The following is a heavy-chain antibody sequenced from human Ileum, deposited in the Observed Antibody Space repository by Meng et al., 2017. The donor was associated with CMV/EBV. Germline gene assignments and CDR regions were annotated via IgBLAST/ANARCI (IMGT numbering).Heavy chain of an antibody. CDR1: GGSFSSSKW. D-gene: IGHD3-22*01. V-gene: IGHV4-4*02. CDR2: IYDSGTT. J-gene: IGHJ4*02. Sequence: SLTCAVSGGSFSSSKWWSWVRQPPGKGLEWIGEIYDSGTTTYNPSLKSRVTISLDESKNEFSLKLSSVTAADTAVYYCARNGYYSLDYWSQGTLVTVS. CDR3: ARNGYYSLDY.